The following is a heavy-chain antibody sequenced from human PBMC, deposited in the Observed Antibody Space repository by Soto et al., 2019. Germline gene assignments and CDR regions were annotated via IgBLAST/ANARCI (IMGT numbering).Heavy chain of an antibody. CDR3: ARVGVYYYSSGYIDS. CDR1: GYTFTGYY. J-gene: IGHJ4*02. D-gene: IGHD3-22*01. CDR2: INPNNGDT. Sequence: ASVNVSCKASGYTFTGYYLYWVRQAPGQGLEWMGWINPNNGDTKYAQKFQGGVTMTRDTSISTAYMELRRLRSDDTAVYYCARVGVYYYSSGYIDSWGQGTLVTVSS. V-gene: IGHV1-2*02.